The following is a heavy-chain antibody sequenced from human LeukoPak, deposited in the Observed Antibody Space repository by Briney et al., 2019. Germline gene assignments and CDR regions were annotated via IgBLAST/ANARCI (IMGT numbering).Heavy chain of an antibody. V-gene: IGHV1-2*06. Sequence: SVKVSCKASGYTFTGYYMHWVRQAPGQGLEWMGRINPNSGGTNYAQKFQGRVTMTRDTSISTAYMELSRLRSDDTAVYYCARDGRPWFGTSPTFDYWGQGTLVTVSS. CDR1: GYTFTGYY. CDR3: ARDGRPWFGTSPTFDY. D-gene: IGHD3-10*01. J-gene: IGHJ4*02. CDR2: INPNSGGT.